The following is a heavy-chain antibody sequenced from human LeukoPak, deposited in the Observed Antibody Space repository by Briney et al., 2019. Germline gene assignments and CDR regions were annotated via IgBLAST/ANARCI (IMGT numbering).Heavy chain of an antibody. CDR3: AKGKGPPYYYYGMDV. Sequence: GGSLRLSCAASEFTFNNYWMHWVRQAPGKGLVWVSRIKNDGKITTYADSVKGRFTTSRDNAKNTFYLQMNSLRAEDTAVYYCAKGKGPPYYYYGMDVWGQGTTVTVSS. V-gene: IGHV3-74*01. CDR1: EFTFNNYW. CDR2: IKNDGKIT. J-gene: IGHJ6*02.